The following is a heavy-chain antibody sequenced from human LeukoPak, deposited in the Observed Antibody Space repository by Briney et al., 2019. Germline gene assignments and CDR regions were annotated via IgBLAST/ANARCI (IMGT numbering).Heavy chain of an antibody. CDR2: IYYSGST. D-gene: IGHD2-2*01. CDR1: GGSISSSSYY. Sequence: TSETLSLTCTVSGGSISSSSYYWGWIRQPPGKGLEWIGSIYYSGSTYYNPSLKSRVIMSVYTSRNQFSLRLSSVTAADTAMYYCARGPAATLHFQHWGQGTLVTVSS. J-gene: IGHJ1*01. CDR3: ARGPAATLHFQH. V-gene: IGHV4-39*07.